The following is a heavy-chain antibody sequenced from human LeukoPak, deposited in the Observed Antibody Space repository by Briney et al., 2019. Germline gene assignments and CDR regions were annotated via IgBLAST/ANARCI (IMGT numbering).Heavy chain of an antibody. CDR1: GVTFSSYA. CDR3: ARSRTTGTPTFDP. J-gene: IGHJ5*02. CDR2: ISSNGGST. V-gene: IGHV3-64*01. Sequence: GGSLRLSCAASGVTFSSYAMHWVRQAPGKGLEYVSAISSNGGSTYYANSVKGRFTISRDNSKNTLYLQMGSLRAEDMAVYYCARSRTTGTPTFDPWGQGTLVTVSS. D-gene: IGHD1-1*01.